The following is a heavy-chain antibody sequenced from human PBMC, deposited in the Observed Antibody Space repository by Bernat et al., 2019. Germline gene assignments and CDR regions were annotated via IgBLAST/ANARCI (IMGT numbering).Heavy chain of an antibody. J-gene: IGHJ4*02. CDR2: VSGGGGAT. CDR1: GFTFNSYA. Sequence: GGSLRLSCAAAGFTFNSYAMSWVRQAPGKGPEWVSRVSGGGGATDYIDSVKGRFTISRDNSKNTLYLQMNSLRAEDTAVYYCARDDAVGGGFLDYWGQGTLVTVSS. CDR3: ARDDAVGGGFLDY. D-gene: IGHD3-3*01. V-gene: IGHV3-23*01.